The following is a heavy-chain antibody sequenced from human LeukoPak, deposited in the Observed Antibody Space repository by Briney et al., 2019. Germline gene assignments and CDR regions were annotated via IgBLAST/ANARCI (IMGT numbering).Heavy chain of an antibody. D-gene: IGHD1-26*01. J-gene: IGHJ5*02. CDR1: GLTVSSNY. CDR3: ARARDSPYTYSLGS. CDR2: TYRDGRT. Sequence: GQSLRLSCKASGLTVSSNYMSWVRQAPGRGLEWVSVTYRDGRTYYSDSVKGRFTISGDNSKNTMYLQMNSLRLEDTAVYYCARARDSPYTYSLGSWGPGTLVTVSS. V-gene: IGHV3-66*02.